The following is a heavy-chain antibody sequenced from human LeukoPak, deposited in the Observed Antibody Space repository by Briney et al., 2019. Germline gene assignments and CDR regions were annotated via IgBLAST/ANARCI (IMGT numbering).Heavy chain of an antibody. V-gene: IGHV3-21*01. CDR1: GFTSSSYS. CDR3: AKGRSSGSYESDS. Sequence: GGSLRLSCAASGFTSSSYSMNWVRQAPGKGLEWVSFISSSSSYIYYADSMKGRFTISRDNAKNSLYLQMNSLRTEDTAVYYCAKGRSSGSYESDSWGQGTLVTVSS. J-gene: IGHJ5*01. CDR2: ISSSSSYI. D-gene: IGHD1-26*01.